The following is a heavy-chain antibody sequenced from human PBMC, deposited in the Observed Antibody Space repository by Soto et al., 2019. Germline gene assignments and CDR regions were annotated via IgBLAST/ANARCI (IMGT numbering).Heavy chain of an antibody. CDR3: ARDLGRDGYNLDYYYYGMDV. D-gene: IGHD5-12*01. Sequence: QVQLVQSGAEVKKPGSSVKVSCKASGGTFSSYAISWVRQAPGQGLEWIGGIIPIFGTANYAQKFQGRVTITADESTSTAYMELSSLRSEDTAVYYCARDLGRDGYNLDYYYYGMDVWGQGTTVTVSS. J-gene: IGHJ6*02. CDR2: IIPIFGTA. V-gene: IGHV1-69*12. CDR1: GGTFSSYA.